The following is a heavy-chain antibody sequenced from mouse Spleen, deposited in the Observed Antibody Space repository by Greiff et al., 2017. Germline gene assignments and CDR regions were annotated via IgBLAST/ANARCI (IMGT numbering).Heavy chain of an antibody. CDR1: GYTFTSYW. D-gene: IGHD2-14*01. Sequence: VQLQQPGAELVKPGASVKLSCKASGYTFTSYWMHWVKQRPGQGLEWIGMIHPNSGSTNYNEKFKSKATLTVDKSSSTAYMQLSSLTSEDSAVYYCALYNRYGAYAMDYWGQGTSVTVSS. CDR2: IHPNSGST. J-gene: IGHJ4*01. CDR3: ALYNRYGAYAMDY. V-gene: IGHV1-64*01.